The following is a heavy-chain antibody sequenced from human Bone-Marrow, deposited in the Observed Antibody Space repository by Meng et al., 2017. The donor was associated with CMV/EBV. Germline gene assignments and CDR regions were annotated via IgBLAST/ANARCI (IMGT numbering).Heavy chain of an antibody. Sequence: GESLKISCAASGFTVSSNYMSWVRQAPGKGLEWVSVIYSGGSTYYADSVKGRFTISRDNSKNTLYLQMNSLRAEDTAVYYCAKGGVPAAIPDYYYYGMDVWGQGTTVTVSS. D-gene: IGHD2-2*01. CDR1: GFTVSSNY. J-gene: IGHJ6*02. CDR3: AKGGVPAAIPDYYYYGMDV. CDR2: IYSGGST. V-gene: IGHV3-53*01.